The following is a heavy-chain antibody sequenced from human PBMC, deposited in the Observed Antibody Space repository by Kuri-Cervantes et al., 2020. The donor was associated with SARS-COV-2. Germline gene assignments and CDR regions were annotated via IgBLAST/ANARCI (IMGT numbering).Heavy chain of an antibody. CDR1: GATFSTYG. CDR3: ASPAPRVIAAAGTGGWLLGPCYYYMDV. Sequence: SVKVSCKASGATFSTYGFSWVRQAPGQGLEWMGGIIPFFGTPNYAQKFEGRVTITADESTSTAYMELSSLRSEDTAVYYCASPAPRVIAAAGTGGWLLGPCYYYMDVWGKGTTVTVSS. J-gene: IGHJ6*03. V-gene: IGHV1-69*13. D-gene: IGHD6-13*01. CDR2: IIPFFGTP.